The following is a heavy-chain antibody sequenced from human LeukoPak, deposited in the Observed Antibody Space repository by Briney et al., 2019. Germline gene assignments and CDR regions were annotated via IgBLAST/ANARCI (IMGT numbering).Heavy chain of an antibody. Sequence: ASVKVSCKASGYTFTSYGISWVRQAPGQGLEWMGWISAYNGNTNYAQKLQGRVTMTTDTFTSTAYMELRSLRSDDTAVYYCARDRPAAWMNNWFDPWGQGTLVTVSS. V-gene: IGHV1-18*01. CDR3: ARDRPAAWMNNWFDP. D-gene: IGHD6-13*01. J-gene: IGHJ5*02. CDR2: ISAYNGNT. CDR1: GYTFTSYG.